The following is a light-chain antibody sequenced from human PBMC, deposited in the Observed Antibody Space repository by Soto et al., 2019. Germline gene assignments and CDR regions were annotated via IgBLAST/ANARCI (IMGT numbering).Light chain of an antibody. Sequence: EIVMTQSPATLSVSPGERATLSCRASQSVSSNLAWYQQKPGQAPRLLIYAASTRATGIPARFSGSGSGTEFTLTISSLQSEDFAVYCCQQYNNWPKTFGQGIKVEIK. CDR1: QSVSSN. CDR2: AAS. CDR3: QQYNNWPKT. J-gene: IGKJ1*01. V-gene: IGKV3-15*01.